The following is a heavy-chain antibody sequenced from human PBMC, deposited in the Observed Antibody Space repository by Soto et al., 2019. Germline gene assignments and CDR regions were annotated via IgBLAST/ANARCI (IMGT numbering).Heavy chain of an antibody. D-gene: IGHD6-6*01. CDR3: AKGGSSSARYFDR. Sequence: QVQLVESGGGVVQPGGSLRLSCAASGFIFSGYGMHWVRQAPGKGLEWVAVISFAGSKKYYANSVEGRFTISRDNSKNTLFLQMNSLRAEDTAVYYCAKGGSSSARYFDRWGQGALVTVSS. CDR2: ISFAGSKK. CDR1: GFIFSGYG. V-gene: IGHV3-30*18. J-gene: IGHJ5*02.